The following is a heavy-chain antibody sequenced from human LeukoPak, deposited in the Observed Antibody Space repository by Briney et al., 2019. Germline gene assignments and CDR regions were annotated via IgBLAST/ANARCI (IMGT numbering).Heavy chain of an antibody. D-gene: IGHD6-19*01. Sequence: GGSLRLSCAASGFTFSSYAMSWVRQAPGKGLEWVSAISGSGGSTYYADSVKGRFTISRDNSKNTLYLQMNSLRAEDTAVYYCAKDEIQWLVQWVPYYFDYWGQGTLVTVSS. CDR2: ISGSGGST. J-gene: IGHJ4*02. CDR3: AKDEIQWLVQWVPYYFDY. V-gene: IGHV3-23*01. CDR1: GFTFSSYA.